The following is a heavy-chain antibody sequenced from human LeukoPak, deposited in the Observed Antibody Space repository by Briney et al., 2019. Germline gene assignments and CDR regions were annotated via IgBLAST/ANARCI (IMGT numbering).Heavy chain of an antibody. J-gene: IGHJ3*02. CDR2: ISYDGSNK. Sequence: GRSLRLSCAASGFTFSSYGMHWVRQAPGKGLEWVAVISYDGSNKYYADSVKGRFTISRDNSKNTLYLQMNSLRAEDTAVYYCAKDLIGYSSSWYSYSAFDIWGQGTMVTVSS. CDR1: GFTFSSYG. CDR3: AKDLIGYSSSWYSYSAFDI. V-gene: IGHV3-30*18. D-gene: IGHD6-13*01.